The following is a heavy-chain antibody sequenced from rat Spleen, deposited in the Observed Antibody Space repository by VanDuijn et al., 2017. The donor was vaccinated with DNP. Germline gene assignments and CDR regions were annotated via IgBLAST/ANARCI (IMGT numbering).Heavy chain of an antibody. CDR3: TRGGPSYFDF. CDR1: GFTFGDYN. J-gene: IGHJ1*01. CDR2: ISYEGSST. V-gene: IGHV5-7*01. Sequence: EVQLVESGGGLVQPGRSMKLSCAASGFTFGDYNLAWVRQAPKKGLEWVASISYEGSSTWYRDSVKGRVTISRDNSKNTQYLQMDSLKSDDTATYYCTRGGPSYFDFWGPGTMVTVSS.